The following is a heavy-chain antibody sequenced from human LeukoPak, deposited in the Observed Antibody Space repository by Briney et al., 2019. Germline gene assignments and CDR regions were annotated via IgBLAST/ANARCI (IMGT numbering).Heavy chain of an antibody. Sequence: GGSLRLSCAASGFTFRNYGMHWVRQTPGKGLEWVTLISYDGSDKYYADSVKGRFSISRDNSKNTLYLQMNSLRAEDTAVYYCASLRSGSGSFYNDYWGQGTLVTVSS. CDR3: ASLRSGSGSFYNDY. V-gene: IGHV3-30*03. D-gene: IGHD3-10*01. CDR2: ISYDGSDK. CDR1: GFTFRNYG. J-gene: IGHJ4*02.